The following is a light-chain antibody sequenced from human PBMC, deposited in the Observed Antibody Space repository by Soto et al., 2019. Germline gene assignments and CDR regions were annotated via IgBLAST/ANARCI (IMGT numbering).Light chain of an antibody. CDR3: QQCYNWPQWT. CDR1: QSVGTF. V-gene: IGKV3-11*01. Sequence: EIVLTQSPATLSLSPGERATLSCRASQSVGTFFAWYQQKPGQAPRLLIYDASNRATGIPARFSGSGSGTDFTLTISSLEPADFAVYYCQQCYNWPQWTFGQATKVDIK. CDR2: DAS. J-gene: IGKJ1*01.